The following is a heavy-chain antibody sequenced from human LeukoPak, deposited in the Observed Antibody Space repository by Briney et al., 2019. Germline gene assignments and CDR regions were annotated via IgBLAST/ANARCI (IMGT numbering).Heavy chain of an antibody. CDR3: ARADSSGYYYFDY. CDR2: IYPGDSDT. V-gene: IGHV5-51*01. Sequence: GESLRIPCKGSGYSFTSYWIGWVRPMPGKGLEGMGIIYPGDSDTRYSPSFQGQVTISADKSISTAYLQWSSLKASDTAMYYCARADSSGYYYFDYWGQGTLVTVSS. CDR1: GYSFTSYW. D-gene: IGHD3-22*01. J-gene: IGHJ4*02.